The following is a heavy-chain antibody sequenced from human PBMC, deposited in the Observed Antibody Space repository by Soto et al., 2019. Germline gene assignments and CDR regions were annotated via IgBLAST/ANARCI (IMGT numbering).Heavy chain of an antibody. J-gene: IGHJ4*02. Sequence: ASVKVSCKASGYTFTSYYMHWVRQAPGQGLEWMGIINPNGGSTSYAQKFQGRVTMTRDTSTSTVYMELSSLRPEDTAVYDCARGEGGYSYGYGDFDYWGQGTLVTVSS. CDR3: ARGEGGYSYGYGDFDY. V-gene: IGHV1-46*01. CDR2: INPNGGST. CDR1: GYTFTSYY. D-gene: IGHD5-18*01.